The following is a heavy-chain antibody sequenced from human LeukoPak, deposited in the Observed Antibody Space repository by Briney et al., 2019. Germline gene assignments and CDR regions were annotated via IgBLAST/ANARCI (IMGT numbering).Heavy chain of an antibody. J-gene: IGHJ4*02. CDR1: GVTFSSYW. D-gene: IGHD6-13*01. CDR3: ARDLIAAAGKPFDY. CDR2: INQYESEK. V-gene: IGHV3-7*01. Sequence: GGSLRLSCAASGVTFSSYWMSWVRQGPGKGLEWVANINQYESEKYYVDSVKGRFTISRDNAKSSLYLQMNSLRAEDTAVYYCARDLIAAAGKPFDYWGQGTLVTVSS.